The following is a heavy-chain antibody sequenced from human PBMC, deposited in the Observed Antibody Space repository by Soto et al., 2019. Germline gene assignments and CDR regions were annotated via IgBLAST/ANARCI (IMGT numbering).Heavy chain of an antibody. D-gene: IGHD2-2*01. J-gene: IGHJ6*02. V-gene: IGHV1-18*01. CDR2: INAYNGNT. CDR1: GYSFTRYG. Sequence: ASVKVSCKASGYSFTRYGIGWARQAPGQGLEWMGWINAYNGNTNYAQNLQGRLTLTTDTSTTTAYMELSSLRSDDTAVYYCAREDRDRETGLVPAAIDGMDVWGQGTTVTVSS. CDR3: AREDRDRETGLVPAAIDGMDV.